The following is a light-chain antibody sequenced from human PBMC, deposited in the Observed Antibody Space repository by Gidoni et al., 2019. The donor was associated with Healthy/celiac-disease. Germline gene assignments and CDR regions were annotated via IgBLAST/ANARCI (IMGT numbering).Light chain of an antibody. J-gene: IGKJ4*01. CDR1: QSVSSY. Sequence: EIVLTQSPATLSLSPGERATLSCRASQSVSSYLAWYQQKPGQAPRLLIYDASTRATGIPARFSGSGSVTDFTLTISSLEPEDFAVYYCQQRSNWPLVFGGGTKVEIK. CDR3: QQRSNWPLV. V-gene: IGKV3-11*01. CDR2: DAS.